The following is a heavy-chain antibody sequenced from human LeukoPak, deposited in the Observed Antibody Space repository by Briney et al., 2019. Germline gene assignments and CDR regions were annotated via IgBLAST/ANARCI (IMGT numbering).Heavy chain of an antibody. D-gene: IGHD1-26*01. V-gene: IGHV1-18*01. CDR2: INAYNGNT. J-gene: IGHJ3*02. Sequence: ASVKVSCKASGYTFTSYGISWVRQAPGQGLEWMGWINAYNGNTNYAQKLQGRVTMTTDTSTSPAYMELRSLRSYDTAVYYCAKWELLSGFAFDIWGQGTMVTVSS. CDR1: GYTFTSYG. CDR3: AKWELLSGFAFDI.